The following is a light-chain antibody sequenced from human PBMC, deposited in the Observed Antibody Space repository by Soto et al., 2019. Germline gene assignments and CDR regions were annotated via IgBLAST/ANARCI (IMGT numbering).Light chain of an antibody. V-gene: IGKV1-5*01. J-gene: IGKJ1*01. Sequence: DIQMTQSPSTPSASVGDRVTITCRASQSITNWLAWYQQKPGKAPKLLIYDASSLESGVPSRFSGSGSGTEFTLTISSLQPDDFATYSCQQYTPNSRTFGQGTKVDIK. CDR2: DAS. CDR3: QQYTPNSRT. CDR1: QSITNW.